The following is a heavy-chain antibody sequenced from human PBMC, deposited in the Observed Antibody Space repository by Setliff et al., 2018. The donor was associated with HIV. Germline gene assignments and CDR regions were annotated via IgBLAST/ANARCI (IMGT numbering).Heavy chain of an antibody. J-gene: IGHJ6*03. Sequence: SETLSLTCAVYGGSFSGHSWSWIRQPPGKGLEWIGQTNHSGSTNYNPSLKSRVTISVDTSKNQFSLNLSSVTAADTAVYYCARGRGYYGSWSYYYGGVQYYYYYYMDVWGKGTPVTVSS. D-gene: IGHD3-10*01. V-gene: IGHV4-34*01. CDR1: GGSFSGHS. CDR2: TNHSGST. CDR3: ARGRGYYGSWSYYYGGVQYYYYYYMDV.